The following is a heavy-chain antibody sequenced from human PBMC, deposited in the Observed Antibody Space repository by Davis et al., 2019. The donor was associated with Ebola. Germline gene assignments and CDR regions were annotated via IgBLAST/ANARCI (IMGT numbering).Heavy chain of an antibody. D-gene: IGHD3-9*01. CDR3: AKSGPYFDPPLIQGYAFDI. V-gene: IGHV3-30*02. J-gene: IGHJ3*02. Sequence: GESLKISCAASGFSFSSYAMHWVRQAPGKGLEWVAVIRYDGSNKYFADSVKGRFTIFRDNSESTLYLQMNSLRAEDTAVYYCAKSGPYFDPPLIQGYAFDIWGQGTMVTVSS. CDR2: IRYDGSNK. CDR1: GFSFSSYA.